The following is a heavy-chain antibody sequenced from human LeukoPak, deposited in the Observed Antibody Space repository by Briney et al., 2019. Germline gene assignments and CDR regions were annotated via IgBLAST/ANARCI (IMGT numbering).Heavy chain of an antibody. Sequence: SETLSLTCAVYGGSLSGYYWSWIRQPPGKGLEWIGEINHSGSPNYNPSLESRVTISVDTSKNQFSLKLNSVTAADTAVYYCARFYGGNSGVLPRATFDIWGQGTMVTVSS. J-gene: IGHJ3*02. CDR2: INHSGSP. CDR3: ARFYGGNSGVLPRATFDI. V-gene: IGHV4-34*01. D-gene: IGHD4-23*01. CDR1: GGSLSGYY.